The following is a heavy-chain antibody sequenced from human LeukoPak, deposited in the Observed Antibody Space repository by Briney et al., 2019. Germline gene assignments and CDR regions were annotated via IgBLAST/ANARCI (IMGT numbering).Heavy chain of an antibody. CDR1: GYSFTSNY. J-gene: IGHJ4*02. D-gene: IGHD3-22*01. CDR2: IYPRDGST. Sequence: ASVKVSCKASGYSFTSNYIHWVRQAPGQGLEWMGMIYPRDGSTSYAQKFQGRVTITADESTSTAYMELSSLRSENTAVYYCATYYYDSSGYYSPFDYWGQGTLVTVSS. V-gene: IGHV1-46*01. CDR3: ATYYYDSSGYYSPFDY.